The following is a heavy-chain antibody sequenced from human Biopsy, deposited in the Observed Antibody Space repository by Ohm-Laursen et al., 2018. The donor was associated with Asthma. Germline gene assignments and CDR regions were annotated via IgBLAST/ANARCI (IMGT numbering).Heavy chain of an antibody. D-gene: IGHD3-10*01. V-gene: IGHV1-18*01. CDR3: ARAVDYSHYYGIDV. CDR2: ISVYNGNT. J-gene: IGHJ6*02. Sequence: SVKVSCKPSGYTFNSAGITWVRQAPGQGLEWMGWISVYNGNTKVAQKLQDRVTMITDTSTSTAYMELRSLRSDDTAVYFCARAVDYSHYYGIDVWGQGITVTVS. CDR1: GYTFNSAG.